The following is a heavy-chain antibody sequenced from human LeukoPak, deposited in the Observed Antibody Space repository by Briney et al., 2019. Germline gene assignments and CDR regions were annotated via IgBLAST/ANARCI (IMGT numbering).Heavy chain of an antibody. CDR2: IRSKAYGGTT. Sequence: KPGGSLRLSCTASGFTFGDHAMSWFRQAPGKGLEWVGFIRSKAYGGTTEYAASVKGRFTISRDDSKSIAYLQMNSLKTEDTAVYYCTSVDFFDYWGQGTLVTVSS. J-gene: IGHJ4*02. CDR1: GFTFGDHA. CDR3: TSVDFFDY. V-gene: IGHV3-49*05.